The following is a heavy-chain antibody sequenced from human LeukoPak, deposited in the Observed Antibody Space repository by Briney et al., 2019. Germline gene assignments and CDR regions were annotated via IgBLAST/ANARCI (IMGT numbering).Heavy chain of an antibody. D-gene: IGHD3-9*01. J-gene: IGHJ4*02. CDR2: ISAYNGNT. Sequence: GASVKVSCKASGYTFTSSGISWVRQAPGQGLEWMGWISAYNGNTKYAQKLQGRVTMTTDTSTSTAYMDLRSLRSDDTAVFYCARGTDTGYPRIDYWGQGTLVTVSS. CDR3: ARGTDTGYPRIDY. CDR1: GYTFTSSG. V-gene: IGHV1-18*01.